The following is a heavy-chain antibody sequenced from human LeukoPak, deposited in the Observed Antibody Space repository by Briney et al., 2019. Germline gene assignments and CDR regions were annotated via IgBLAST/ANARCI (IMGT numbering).Heavy chain of an antibody. CDR2: IYYSGST. V-gene: IGHV4-31*03. CDR3: AREIQTNCSGGNCYFYYFDY. J-gene: IGHJ4*02. Sequence: SQTLSLTCTVFGGSISSGGYYWSWIRQHPGKGLEWIGYIYYSGSTNYNPSLRSRVSISVDTFKNQFSLKLSSVTAADTAVYYCAREIQTNCSGGNCYFYYFDYWGQGTLVTVSS. CDR1: GGSISSGGYY. D-gene: IGHD2-15*01.